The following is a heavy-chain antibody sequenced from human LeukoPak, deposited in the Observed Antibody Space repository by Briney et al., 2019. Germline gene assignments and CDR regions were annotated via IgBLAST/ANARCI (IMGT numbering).Heavy chain of an antibody. V-gene: IGHV4-34*01. CDR1: GWSFNDYY. J-gene: IGHJ5*02. Sequence: PSETLSLTCAVYGWSFNDYYWNWIRQPPGKGLEWIGEINHRGSTNHNPSLKSRVGISVDTSKNQFSLELTSVTVADTAVYYCARGQVPSARGHNWFDPWGQGTLVTVSS. CDR2: INHRGST. CDR3: ARGQVPSARGHNWFDP. D-gene: IGHD2-2*01.